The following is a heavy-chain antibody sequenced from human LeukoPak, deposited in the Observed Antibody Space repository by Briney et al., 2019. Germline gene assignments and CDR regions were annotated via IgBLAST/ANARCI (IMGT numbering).Heavy chain of an antibody. V-gene: IGHV4-61*02. D-gene: IGHD2-2*01. CDR2: IYTSGST. CDR3: ARGAAALSWFDP. J-gene: IGHJ5*02. Sequence: SETLSLTCTVSGGSISSSSYYWSWIRQPAGKGLEWIGRIYTSGSTNYNPSLKSRVTMSVDTSKNQFSLKLSSVTAADTAVYYCARGAAALSWFDPWGQGTLVTVSS. CDR1: GGSISSSSYY.